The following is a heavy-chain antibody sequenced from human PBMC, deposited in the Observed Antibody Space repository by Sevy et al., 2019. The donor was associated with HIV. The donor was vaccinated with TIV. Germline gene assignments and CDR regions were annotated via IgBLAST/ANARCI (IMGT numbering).Heavy chain of an antibody. Sequence: GGSLRLSCAASGFTFSSYSMNWVRQAPGKGLEWVSSISSSSSYIYYADSVKGRFTISRDNAKNTLYLQMNSLRAEDTAVYYCARDLEDYGGNHLDYWGQGTLVTVSS. D-gene: IGHD4-17*01. CDR3: ARDLEDYGGNHLDY. CDR1: GFTFSSYS. V-gene: IGHV3-21*01. J-gene: IGHJ4*02. CDR2: ISSSSSYI.